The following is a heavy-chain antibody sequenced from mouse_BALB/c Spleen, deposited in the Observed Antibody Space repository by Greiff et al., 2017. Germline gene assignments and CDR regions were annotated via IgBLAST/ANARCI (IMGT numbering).Heavy chain of an antibody. CDR1: GFTFTDYY. CDR2: IRNKANGYTT. J-gene: IGHJ4*01. V-gene: IGHV7-3*02. Sequence: EVHLVESGGGLVQPGGSLRLSCATSGFTFTDYYMSWVRQPPGKALEWLGFIRNKANGYTTEYSASVKGRFTISRDNSQSILYLQMNTLRAEDSATYYYARDILYRYDYCAMDYWGQGTSVTVSS. CDR3: ARDILYRYDYCAMDY. D-gene: IGHD2-14*01.